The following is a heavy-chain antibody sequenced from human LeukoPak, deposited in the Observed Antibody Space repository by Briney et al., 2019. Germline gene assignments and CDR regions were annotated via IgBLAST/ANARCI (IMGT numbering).Heavy chain of an antibody. J-gene: IGHJ4*02. V-gene: IGHV1-2*06. CDR2: INPNSGGT. CDR3: ARGSYCYISYYFDY. CDR1: GYTFTGYY. Sequence: ASVKVSCKASGYTFTGYYMHWVRQAPGQGLEWMGRINPNSGGTNYAQKFQGRVTMTRDTSISTAYMELSRLRSDDTAVYYCARGSYCYISYYFDYWGQGTLVTVSS. D-gene: IGHD5-18*01.